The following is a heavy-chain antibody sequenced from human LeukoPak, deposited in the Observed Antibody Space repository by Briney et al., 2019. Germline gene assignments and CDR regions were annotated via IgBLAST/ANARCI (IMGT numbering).Heavy chain of an antibody. J-gene: IGHJ1*01. V-gene: IGHV3-30*02. CDR1: GFTFSSYG. CDR3: AKGHHYYDSSGSSPLAAPPQH. Sequence: GGSLRLSCAASGFTFSSYGMHWVRQAPGKGLEWVAFIRYDGSNKYYADSVKGRFTISRDNSKNTLYLQMNSLRAEDTAVYYCAKGHHYYDSSGSSPLAAPPQHWGQGTLVTVSS. CDR2: IRYDGSNK. D-gene: IGHD3-22*01.